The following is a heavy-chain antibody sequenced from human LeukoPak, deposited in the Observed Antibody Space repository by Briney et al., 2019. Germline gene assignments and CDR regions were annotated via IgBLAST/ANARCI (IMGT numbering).Heavy chain of an antibody. V-gene: IGHV3-21*01. CDR1: GFTFSTYS. D-gene: IGHD1-26*01. CDR2: ISSSSSYI. CDR3: AMEGYSGNYPAY. Sequence: GGSLRLSCAASGFTFSTYSMNWVRQAPGKGLEWVSSISSSSSYIYYADSVKGRFTISRDNAKNSLYLQMNSLRAEDAAVYYCAMEGYSGNYPAYWGQGTLVTVSS. J-gene: IGHJ4*02.